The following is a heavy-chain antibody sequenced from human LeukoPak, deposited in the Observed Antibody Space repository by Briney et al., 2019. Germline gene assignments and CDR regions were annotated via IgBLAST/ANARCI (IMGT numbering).Heavy chain of an antibody. CDR2: IKSKTSGGTT. CDR1: GFAFSNDW. V-gene: IGHV3-15*01. CDR3: TVIQGWGLGSYYVDY. J-gene: IGHJ4*02. D-gene: IGHD3-10*01. Sequence: GGSLRLSCAASGFAFSNDWMSWVRQAPGKGLEWVGRIKSKTSGGTTDYAAPVKGRFTISRDDSKNMLYLQMDSLKTEDTAVYYCTVIQGWGLGSYYVDYWGRGTLVTVSS.